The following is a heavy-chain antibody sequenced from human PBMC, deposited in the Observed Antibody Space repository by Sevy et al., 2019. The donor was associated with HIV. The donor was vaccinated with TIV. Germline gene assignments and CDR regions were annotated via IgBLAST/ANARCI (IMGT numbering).Heavy chain of an antibody. CDR1: GFTFSTYA. J-gene: IGHJ5*02. CDR2: ISSSGNTI. D-gene: IGHD3-3*01. CDR3: ARDPTYYDFWSGYYTGWFDP. V-gene: IGHV3-11*01. Sequence: GGSLRLSCAASGFTFSTYAMSWVRQAPGKGLEWVSYISSSGNTIYYTDSVKGRFTISRDNAKNSLYLQMDSLRAEDTAVYYCARDPTYYDFWSGYYTGWFDPWGQGTLVTVSS.